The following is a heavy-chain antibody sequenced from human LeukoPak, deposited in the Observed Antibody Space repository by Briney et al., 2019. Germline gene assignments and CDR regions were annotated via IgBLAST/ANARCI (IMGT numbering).Heavy chain of an antibody. D-gene: IGHD6-19*01. CDR2: ISSSGSTI. V-gene: IGHV3-11*01. J-gene: IGHJ4*02. Sequence: PGGSLRLSCPASGFTFSDYYMSWIRPARGKGLEWVSYISSSGSTIYYADSVKGRFTLSRDNAKNSLYLQMNSRRAEETGVYYCARGVDDIAVAGHFDYWGQGTLVTVSS. CDR3: ARGVDDIAVAGHFDY. CDR1: GFTFSDYY.